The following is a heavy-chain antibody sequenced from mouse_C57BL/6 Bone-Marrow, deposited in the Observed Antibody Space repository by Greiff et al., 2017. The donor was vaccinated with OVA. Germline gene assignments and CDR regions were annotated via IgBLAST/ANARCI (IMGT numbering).Heavy chain of an antibody. CDR2: IYPGSGST. CDR1: GYSFTSYC. J-gene: IGHJ1*03. CDR3: ARRGPWYFDV. Sequence: QVQLQQPGAVLVKPCPSVSLSCYASGYSFTSYCLSWLMQRPAQGLLWFGDIYPGSGSTNYNEKFKSKATLTVDTSTSTAYMQLSSLTSEDSAVYYCARRGPWYFDVWGTGTTVTVSS. V-gene: IGHV1-55*01.